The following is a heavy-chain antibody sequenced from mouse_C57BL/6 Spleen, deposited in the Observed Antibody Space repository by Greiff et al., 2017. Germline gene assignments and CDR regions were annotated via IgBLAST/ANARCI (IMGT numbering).Heavy chain of an antibody. CDR2: IYPGSGNT. D-gene: IGHD1-1*01. Sequence: LVESGPELVKPGASVKISCKASGYTFTDYYINWVKQRPGQGLEWIGWIYPGSGNTKYNEKFKGKATLTVDTSSSTAYMQLSSLTSEDSAVYFCARRDYYGSSYGYYYAMDYWGQGTSVTVSS. J-gene: IGHJ4*01. V-gene: IGHV1-84*01. CDR1: GYTFTDYY. CDR3: ARRDYYGSSYGYYYAMDY.